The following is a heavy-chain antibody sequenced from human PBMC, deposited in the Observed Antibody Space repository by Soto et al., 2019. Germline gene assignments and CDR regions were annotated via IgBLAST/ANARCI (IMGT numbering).Heavy chain of an antibody. CDR3: ARETGEAGNYYGMDV. D-gene: IGHD7-27*01. Sequence: QVQLVQSGAEVKKPGSSVKVSCKASGGTFSSYAISWVRQAPGQGLEWMGGIIPIFGTANYAQKFQGRVTSAAYESTSTDYMELSSLRSEDTAVYYCARETGEAGNYYGMDVWGQGTTVTVSS. J-gene: IGHJ6*02. V-gene: IGHV1-69*12. CDR2: IIPIFGTA. CDR1: GGTFSSYA.